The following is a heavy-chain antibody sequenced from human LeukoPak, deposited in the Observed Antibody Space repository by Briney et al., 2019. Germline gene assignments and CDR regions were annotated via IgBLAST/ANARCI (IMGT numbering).Heavy chain of an antibody. CDR1: GFTFSSYA. D-gene: IGHD3-3*01. J-gene: IGHJ4*02. CDR3: ARVRPTIFGVVTFFDY. V-gene: IGHV3-30*14. Sequence: GGSLRLSCAASGFTFSSYAMHWVRQAPGKGLEWVAVISYDGSNKYYADSVKGRFTISRDNSKNTLYLQMNSLRAEDTAVYYCARVRPTIFGVVTFFDYWGQGTLVTVSS. CDR2: ISYDGSNK.